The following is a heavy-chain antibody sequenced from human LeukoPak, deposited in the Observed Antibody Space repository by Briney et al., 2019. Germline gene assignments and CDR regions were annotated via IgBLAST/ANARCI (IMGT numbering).Heavy chain of an antibody. CDR2: IKQDGSEK. V-gene: IGHV3-7*01. CDR3: ARFSSSWYLDY. Sequence: SGGSLRLSCAASGFTFSSYWMSWVRQAPGKGLEWVANIKQDGSEKYYVDSVKGRFTISRDNAKNSLYLQMNSRRAEDTAVYYCARFSSSWYLDYWGQGTLVTVSS. J-gene: IGHJ4*02. D-gene: IGHD6-13*01. CDR1: GFTFSSYW.